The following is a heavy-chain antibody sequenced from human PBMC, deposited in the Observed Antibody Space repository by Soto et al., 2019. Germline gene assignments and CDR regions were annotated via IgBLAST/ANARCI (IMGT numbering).Heavy chain of an antibody. V-gene: IGHV3-74*01. J-gene: IGHJ4*02. CDR2: INPDGSIT. Sequence: EVQLVESGRGLVQPGGSLRLSCAASGFTFSTSWMHWVRQTPGKGLVWVSHINPDGSITNYADSAKGRFTISRDNAKNTLFLQMNNLRAEDTSVYFCARDIGYGGNWGQGTLVTVSS. D-gene: IGHD3-16*01. CDR1: GFTFSTSW. CDR3: ARDIGYGGN.